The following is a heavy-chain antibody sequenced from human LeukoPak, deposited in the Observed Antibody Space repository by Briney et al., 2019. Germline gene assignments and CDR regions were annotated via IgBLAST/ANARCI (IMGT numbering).Heavy chain of an antibody. CDR1: GFTFSSYS. J-gene: IGHJ5*02. CDR2: ISSSSSYI. D-gene: IGHD2-2*02. Sequence: GGSLRLSCAASGFTFSSYSMTWVRQAPGKGLEWVSSISSSSSYIYYADSVKGRFTISRDNAKNSLYLQMNSLRAEDTAVYYCARKVDCSSTSCYTSGWFDPWGQGTLVTVSS. V-gene: IGHV3-21*01. CDR3: ARKVDCSSTSCYTSGWFDP.